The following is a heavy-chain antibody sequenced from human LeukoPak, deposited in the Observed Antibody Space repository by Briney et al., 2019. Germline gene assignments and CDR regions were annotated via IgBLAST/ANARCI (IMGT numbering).Heavy chain of an antibody. CDR1: RFTFSRYG. Sequence: TGGSLRLSCAASRFTFSRYGMHWVRQAPGKGLEWLAFIRFDGTTKYYADSARGRFTISRDNSKNSVYLQMSSLRAEDTAVYYCAKEIQDEYCSGAQNCLFEYWGQGTLVTVSS. CDR3: AKEIQDEYCSGAQNCLFEY. CDR2: IRFDGTTK. V-gene: IGHV3-30*02. D-gene: IGHD2-15*01. J-gene: IGHJ4*02.